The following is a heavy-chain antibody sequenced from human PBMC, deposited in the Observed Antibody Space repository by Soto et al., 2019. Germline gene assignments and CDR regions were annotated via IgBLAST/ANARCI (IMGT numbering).Heavy chain of an antibody. V-gene: IGHV3-30*18. D-gene: IGHD3-3*01. Sequence: QVKLVESGGGVVQSGRSRRLSCAASGFTFRSYGMHWVRQSPGKGLEWVAVIKSDGRNTDYADSVKGRFFISRDNTRNMLYLQMNSLRADDTAVYSCAKPRSSLEWPPFDPWGQGTLVTVSS. CDR2: IKSDGRNT. CDR1: GFTFRSYG. CDR3: AKPRSSLEWPPFDP. J-gene: IGHJ5*02.